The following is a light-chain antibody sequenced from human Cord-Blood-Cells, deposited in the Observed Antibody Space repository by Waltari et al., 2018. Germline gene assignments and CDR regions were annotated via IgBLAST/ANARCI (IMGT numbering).Light chain of an antibody. V-gene: IGKV3-20*01. Sequence: DIVLTQSPGTLSLSPGESATLSCRASQSVSSSYLAWYQQKPGQAPRLLIYGASSRATGIPDRFSGSGSGTDFTLTISRLEPEDFAVYYCQQYGSSPPWTFGQGTKVEIK. CDR1: QSVSSSY. J-gene: IGKJ1*01. CDR2: GAS. CDR3: QQYGSSPPWT.